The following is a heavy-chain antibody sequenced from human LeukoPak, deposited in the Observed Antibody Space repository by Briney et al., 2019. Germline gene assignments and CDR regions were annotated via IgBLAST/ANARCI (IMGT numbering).Heavy chain of an antibody. V-gene: IGHV3-21*01. D-gene: IGHD3-22*01. CDR2: ISSSSSYI. J-gene: IGHJ6*02. Sequence: GGSLRLSCAASGFTFSIYTMNWVRQAPGKGLEWVSSISSSSSYIYYVDSVKGRFTISRDNAENSLYLQMNSLRAEDTAVYYCARDRSRDYYDSSGYYYFYAMDVWGQGTTVTVSS. CDR1: GFTFSIYT. CDR3: ARDRSRDYYDSSGYYYFYAMDV.